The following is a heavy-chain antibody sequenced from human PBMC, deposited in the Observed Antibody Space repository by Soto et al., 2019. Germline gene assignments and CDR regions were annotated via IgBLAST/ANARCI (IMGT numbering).Heavy chain of an antibody. J-gene: IGHJ4*02. CDR3: ARDTFYGAIDY. Sequence: EVQLMASGGGLVQPGGSLRLSCAASGFNFGASWMAWVRQAPGKGLEWVADIRQDGSENNYVDSVKGRVTISRDDAKNALYLQIKSLRTEDTAVYYGARDTFYGAIDYWGLGTLVTVSS. CDR1: GFNFGASW. V-gene: IGHV3-7*01. CDR2: IRQDGSEN. D-gene: IGHD3-10*01.